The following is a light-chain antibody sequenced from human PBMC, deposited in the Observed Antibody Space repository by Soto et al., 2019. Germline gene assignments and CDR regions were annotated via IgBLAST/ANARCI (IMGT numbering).Light chain of an antibody. CDR3: QQYFSTPLT. J-gene: IGKJ4*02. CDR2: WAA. Sequence: DVVMTQSPDSLAVSLGESATINCRSSQSVFYSSNNKNYLAWYQQKVGQPPKLLIYWAASRESGVPDRFSGSGSGTDFTLTISSLQAEDVAVYFCQQYFSTPLTFGGGTKVEIK. CDR1: QSVFYSSNNKNY. V-gene: IGKV4-1*01.